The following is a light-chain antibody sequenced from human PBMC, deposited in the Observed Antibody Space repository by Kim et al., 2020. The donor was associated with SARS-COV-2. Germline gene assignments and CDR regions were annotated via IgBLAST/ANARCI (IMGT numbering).Light chain of an antibody. CDR2: DAS. CDR1: QSISSH. Sequence: EIVLTQSPATLSLSPGERATLSCRASQSISSHLGWYQQKPGQAPRLFISDASNRATGIPARFSGSGSGTDFTLTISSLEPEDFAVYYCQQRNEWPLTFGAGTKLEI. CDR3: QQRNEWPLT. J-gene: IGKJ4*01. V-gene: IGKV3-11*01.